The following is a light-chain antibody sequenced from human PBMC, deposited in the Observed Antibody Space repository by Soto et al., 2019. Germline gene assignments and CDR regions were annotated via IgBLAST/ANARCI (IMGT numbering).Light chain of an antibody. CDR3: QVWDSSSDQGV. CDR2: DAS. CDR1: NIGSKS. J-gene: IGLJ1*01. V-gene: IGLV3-21*02. Sequence: SYELTQLPSVSEAPGQPGRITGGGDNIGSKSVHWYKQKPGQAPVLVVYDASDRPSGIPERFYGSNSGNTATLTISRVEAGDEADYYCQVWDSSSDQGVFGTGTKVTVL.